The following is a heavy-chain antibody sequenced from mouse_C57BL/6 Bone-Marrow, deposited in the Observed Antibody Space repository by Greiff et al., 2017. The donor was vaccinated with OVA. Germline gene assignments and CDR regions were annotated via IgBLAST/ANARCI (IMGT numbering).Heavy chain of an antibody. CDR2: IYPRSGNT. D-gene: IGHD1-1*01. CDR3: ARALLLLAWFAD. J-gene: IGHJ3*01. CDR1: GYTFTSYG. V-gene: IGHV1-81*01. Sequence: QVQLQQSGAELARPGASVKLSCTASGYTFTSYGLSWVQQRTGQGLEWIGEIYPRSGNTYYPEKFKGQAPLTADKSSSTAYMELRSVTSEDSAVYFCARALLLLAWFADWGQGTLVTVSA.